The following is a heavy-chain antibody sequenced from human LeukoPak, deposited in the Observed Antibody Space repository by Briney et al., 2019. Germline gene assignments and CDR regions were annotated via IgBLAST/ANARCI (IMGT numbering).Heavy chain of an antibody. CDR3: VRDRAEGRAWVEFDP. J-gene: IGHJ5*02. CDR1: GFTVSAYA. CDR2: IYSDGAT. V-gene: IGHV3-66*02. Sequence: GGSLTLSCASSGFTVSAYAMSWLRQAAGKGPDWVSLIYSDGATRYADSVQGRFTISRDNSKNTLYLQMNNLRVEDTAVYYCVRDRAEGRAWVEFDPWGQGILVTVSS.